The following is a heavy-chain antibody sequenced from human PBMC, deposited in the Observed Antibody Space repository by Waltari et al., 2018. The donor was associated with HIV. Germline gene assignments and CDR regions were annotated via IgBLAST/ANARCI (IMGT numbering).Heavy chain of an antibody. D-gene: IGHD4-4*01. V-gene: IGHV4-39*01. CDR1: GGSMTSSSYY. J-gene: IGHJ5*02. Sequence: QLQLQESGPGLVKSSETLSLTCTVSGGSMTSSSYYWGWIRQPPGKGLEWIGSMSYRWRTYHNPSRRSRLTISVDTSKNQFSLKLTSVTAADTAVYYCARSFSGYSNYFDPWGQGTLVTVSS. CDR3: ARSFSGYSNYFDP. CDR2: MSYRWRT.